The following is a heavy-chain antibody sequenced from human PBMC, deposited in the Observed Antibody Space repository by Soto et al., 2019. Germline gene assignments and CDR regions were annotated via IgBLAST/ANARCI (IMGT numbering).Heavy chain of an antibody. Sequence: SETLSLTCTVSGGSISSYYWSWIRQPPGKGLEWIGYIYYSGSTNYNPSLKSRVTISVDTSKNQFSLKLSSVTAADTAVYYCARFPYSSSSFDYWGQGTLVTVSS. CDR3: ARFPYSSSSFDY. J-gene: IGHJ4*02. D-gene: IGHD6-6*01. CDR1: GGSISSYY. CDR2: IYYSGST. V-gene: IGHV4-59*01.